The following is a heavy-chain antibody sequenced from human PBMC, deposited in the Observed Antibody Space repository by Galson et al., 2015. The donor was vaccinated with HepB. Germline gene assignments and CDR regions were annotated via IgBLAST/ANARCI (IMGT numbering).Heavy chain of an antibody. CDR1: GFTFSSYS. CDR2: ISSSSSYI. D-gene: IGHD3-9*01. J-gene: IGHJ4*02. V-gene: IGHV3-21*01. CDR3: AREGHILTGYHAFDY. Sequence: SLRLSCAASGFTFSSYSMNWVRQAPGKGLEWVSSISSSSSYIYYADSVKGRFTISRDNAKNSLYLQMNSLRAEDTAVYYCAREGHILTGYHAFDYWGQGTLVTVSS.